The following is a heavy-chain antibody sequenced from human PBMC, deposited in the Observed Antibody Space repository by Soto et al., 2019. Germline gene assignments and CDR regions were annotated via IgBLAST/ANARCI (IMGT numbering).Heavy chain of an antibody. CDR3: ASVTSGYDNWLDP. Sequence: ASVKVSCKDSGYTNTSYGMSWVRQAPGQGLEWMGWISAYNGNTNYAQKLQGRVTMTTDTSTSTAYMELRSLRSDDTAVYYCASVTSGYDNWLDPWGQGTLVTVSS. CDR1: GYTNTSYG. D-gene: IGHD3-22*01. V-gene: IGHV1-18*01. CDR2: ISAYNGNT. J-gene: IGHJ5*02.